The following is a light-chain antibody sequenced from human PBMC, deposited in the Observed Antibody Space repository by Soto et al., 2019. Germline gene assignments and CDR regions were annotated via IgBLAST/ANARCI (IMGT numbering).Light chain of an antibody. CDR3: SSYAGSNNYV. V-gene: IGLV2-8*01. CDR1: SSDIGGYNY. Sequence: QSGLTQPRSASGSPGQSATISCTRTSSDIGGYNYVSWYQQHPGKAPKLMIYEVSKRPSGVPDRFSGSKSGNTASLTVSGLQAEDEADYYCSSYAGSNNYVFGSGTKVTVL. CDR2: EVS. J-gene: IGLJ1*01.